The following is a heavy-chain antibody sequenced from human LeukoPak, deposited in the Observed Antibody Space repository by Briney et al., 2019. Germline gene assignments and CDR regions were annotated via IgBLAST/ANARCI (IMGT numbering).Heavy chain of an antibody. Sequence: SETLSLTCTVSGGSIRSTTYYWGWIRQPPGKGLEWIGYIYYSGSTNYNPSLKSRITISVKTAKNEFSLKLSSVTAADTAVYYCARAVHYYDSIGGWFDPWGQGTLVTVSS. D-gene: IGHD3-22*01. J-gene: IGHJ5*02. CDR1: GGSIRSTTYY. V-gene: IGHV4-61*05. CDR2: IYYSGST. CDR3: ARAVHYYDSIGGWFDP.